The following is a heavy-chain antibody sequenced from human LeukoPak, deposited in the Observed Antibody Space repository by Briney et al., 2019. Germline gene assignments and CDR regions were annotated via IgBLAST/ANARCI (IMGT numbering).Heavy chain of an antibody. CDR2: ISWNSCSI. CDR1: GFTFDDYA. Sequence: GGSLRLSCAASGFTFDDYAMHWVRQAPGKGLEWVAGISWNSCSIGYADSVKGRFTISRDNAKNSLYLQMNSLRAEDTALYYCAKDIGYSYGMDVWGQGTTVTVSS. CDR3: AKDIGYSYGMDV. J-gene: IGHJ6*02. V-gene: IGHV3-9*01. D-gene: IGHD5-18*01.